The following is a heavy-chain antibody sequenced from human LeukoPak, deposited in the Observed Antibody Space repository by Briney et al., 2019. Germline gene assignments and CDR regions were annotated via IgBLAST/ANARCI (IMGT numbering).Heavy chain of an antibody. CDR3: ARGPLYYDLSTGYPPSEMYYFDY. CDR2: IIPIFATP. CDR1: GGTFSSYA. J-gene: IGHJ4*02. Sequence: SVKVSCKASGGTFSSYAVSWVRQAPGQGLEWIGGIIPIFATPDYAQKFRGRVSLTTDESTSTAYMELSSLRSEDTALYYCARGPLYYDLSTGYPPSEMYYFDYWGQGTLVTVSS. V-gene: IGHV1-69*05. D-gene: IGHD3-9*01.